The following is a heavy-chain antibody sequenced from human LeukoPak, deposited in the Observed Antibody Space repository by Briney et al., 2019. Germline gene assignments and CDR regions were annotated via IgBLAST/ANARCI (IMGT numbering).Heavy chain of an antibody. V-gene: IGHV3-21*01. CDR2: ISSSSSYI. Sequence: PGGSLRLSCAASGFTFSNYYMNWLRQAPGKGLEWVSSISSSSSYIYYADSVKGRFNISRDNAKNSLYLHMNSLRAEDTAVYYCAAIRYCSSTSCYLPWGKGNLVTVSS. D-gene: IGHD2-2*01. CDR1: GFTFSNYY. J-gene: IGHJ5*02. CDR3: AAIRYCSSTSCYLP.